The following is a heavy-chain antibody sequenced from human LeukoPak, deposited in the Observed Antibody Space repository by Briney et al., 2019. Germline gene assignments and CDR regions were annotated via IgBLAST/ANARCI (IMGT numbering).Heavy chain of an antibody. D-gene: IGHD5-18*01. CDR3: ARAWDTAMVKTVMNYYYMDV. CDR1: GYTFTSYY. J-gene: IGHJ6*03. CDR2: INISGGST. Sequence: GASVKVSCKASGYTFTSYYMHWVRQAPGQGLEWMGIINISGGSTSYAQKFQGRVTMTRDTSTSTVYMELSSLRSEDTAVYYCARAWDTAMVKTVMNYYYMDVWGKGTTVTVSS. V-gene: IGHV1-46*01.